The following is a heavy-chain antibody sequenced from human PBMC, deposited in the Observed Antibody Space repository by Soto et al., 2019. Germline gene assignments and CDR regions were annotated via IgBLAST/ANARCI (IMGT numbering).Heavy chain of an antibody. CDR2: IKSKTDGGTT. D-gene: IGHD3-22*01. J-gene: IGHJ4*02. CDR3: TTDPVTMIVVVPSSG. Sequence: GGSLRLSCAASGFTFSNAGMNWVRQAPGKGLEWVGRIKSKTDGGTTDYAAPVKGRFTISRDDSKNTLYLQMNSLKTEDTAVYYCTTDPVTMIVVVPSSGWGQGTLVTVS. CDR1: GFTFSNAG. V-gene: IGHV3-15*07.